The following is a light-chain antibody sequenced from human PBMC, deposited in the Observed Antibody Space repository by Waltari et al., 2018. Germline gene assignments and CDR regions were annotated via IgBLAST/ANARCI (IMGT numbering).Light chain of an antibody. J-gene: IGLJ3*02. CDR3: AAWDDRLRGRV. CDR1: RSNIGSNY. CDR2: RSD. V-gene: IGLV1-47*01. Sequence: QSVLTQPPSASGTPGQRVTISCSGSRSNIGSNYIFWYQQLPGTAPKLLIYRSDPRPSGGPDRFSGSKSGTSASLAISGLRSEDEADYYCAAWDDRLRGRVFGGGTKLTVL.